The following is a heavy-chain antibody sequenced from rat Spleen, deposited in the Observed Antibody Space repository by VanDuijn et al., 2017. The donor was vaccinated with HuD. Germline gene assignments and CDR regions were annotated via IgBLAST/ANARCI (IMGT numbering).Heavy chain of an antibody. D-gene: IGHD1-4*01. J-gene: IGHJ3*01. Sequence: EVQLVESGGGLVQPGRSLKLSCAASGFTFSDYYMAWVRQVPKKGLEWVASISYEGSGSYYGDSVKGRFTISRDNAKNTLYLEMNSLRSEDTATYYWTRPGSDWALAYWGQGTLVTVSS. CDR1: GFTFSDYY. V-gene: IGHV5-22*01. CDR2: ISYEGSGS. CDR3: TRPGSDWALAY.